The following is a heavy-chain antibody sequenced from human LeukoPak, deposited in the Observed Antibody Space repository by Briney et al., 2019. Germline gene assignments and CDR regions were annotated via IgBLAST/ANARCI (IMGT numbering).Heavy chain of an antibody. J-gene: IGHJ4*02. V-gene: IGHV4-39*01. D-gene: IGHD5-12*01. CDR3: TYQRAYSGYDHLHY. Sequence: SETLSLTCTVSGGSISNSDYYSGWIRQPPGKGLEWSGSMYYTGSTYYNPSLKSRVTISVDTSKNTSYVTLRSVTAADTAIYYCTYQRAYSGYDHLHYWGQGTLVTVSS. CDR2: MYYTGST. CDR1: GGSISNSDYY.